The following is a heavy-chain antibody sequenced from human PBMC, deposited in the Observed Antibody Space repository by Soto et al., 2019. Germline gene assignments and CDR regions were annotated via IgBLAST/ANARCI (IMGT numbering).Heavy chain of an antibody. Sequence: PSETLSLTCAVYGGSFSGYYWSWIRQPPGKGLEWIGEINHSGSTNYNPSLKSRVTISVDTSKNQFSLKLSSVTAADTAVYYCASRAYSGSHQGYYHDGTDVLGQATTVT. V-gene: IGHV4-34*01. CDR1: GGSFSGYY. D-gene: IGHD1-26*01. CDR2: INHSGST. CDR3: ASRAYSGSHQGYYHDGTDV. J-gene: IGHJ6*02.